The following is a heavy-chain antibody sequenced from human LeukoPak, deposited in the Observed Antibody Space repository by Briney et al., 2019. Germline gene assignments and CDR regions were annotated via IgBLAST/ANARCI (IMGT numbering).Heavy chain of an antibody. V-gene: IGHV3-21*01. J-gene: IGHJ4*02. CDR1: GFTFSSYS. Sequence: GGSLRLSCTASGFTFSSYSMNWVRQAPGKGLEWVSSISTSSSYIYYADSVKGRFTISRGNAKNSLYLQMNSLRAEDTAVYYCARVSSSSSWYTDLDYWGQGTLVTVSS. CDR2: ISTSSSYI. CDR3: ARVSSSSSWYTDLDY. D-gene: IGHD6-13*01.